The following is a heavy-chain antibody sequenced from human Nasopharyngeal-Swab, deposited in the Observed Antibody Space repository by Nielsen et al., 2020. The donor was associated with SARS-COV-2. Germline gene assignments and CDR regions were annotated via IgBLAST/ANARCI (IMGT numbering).Heavy chain of an antibody. CDR3: ARERPFDY. Sequence: ASVKVSCKVSGYTLTELSMHWVRQAPGQGLEWMGWINTNTGNPTYVQGFTGRFVFSLDTSVSTAYLQISSLKADDTAVYYCARERPFDYWGQGTLVTVSS. CDR2: INTNTGNP. V-gene: IGHV7-4-1*02. CDR1: GYTLTELS. J-gene: IGHJ4*02.